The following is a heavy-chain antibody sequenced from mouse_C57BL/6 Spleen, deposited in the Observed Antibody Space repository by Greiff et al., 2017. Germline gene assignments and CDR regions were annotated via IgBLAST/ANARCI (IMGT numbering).Heavy chain of an antibody. V-gene: IGHV1-18*01. J-gene: IGHJ2*01. CDR3: ARSNYDYNYFDY. D-gene: IGHD2-4*01. CDR1: GYTFTDYN. Sequence: EVQLQQSGPELVKPGASVKIPCKASGYTFTDYNMDWVKQSHGQSLEWIGDINPNNGGTIYNQKFKGKATLTVDKSSSTAYMELRSLTSEDTAVYYCARSNYDYNYFDYWGQGTTLTVSS. CDR2: INPNNGGT.